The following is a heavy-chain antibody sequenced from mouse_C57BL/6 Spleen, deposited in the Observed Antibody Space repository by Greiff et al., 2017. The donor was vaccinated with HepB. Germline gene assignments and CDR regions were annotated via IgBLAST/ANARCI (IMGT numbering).Heavy chain of an antibody. CDR2: IYPRSGNT. J-gene: IGHJ4*01. D-gene: IGHD2-3*01. Sequence: QVQLQQSGAELARPGASVKLSCKASGYTFTSYGISWVKQRTGQGLEWIGEIYPRSGNTYYNEKFKGQGTMTADKSSSTAYMELRSLTSEDSAVYFCARFYDGDPYAMDYWGQGTSVTVSS. V-gene: IGHV1-81*01. CDR1: GYTFTSYG. CDR3: ARFYDGDPYAMDY.